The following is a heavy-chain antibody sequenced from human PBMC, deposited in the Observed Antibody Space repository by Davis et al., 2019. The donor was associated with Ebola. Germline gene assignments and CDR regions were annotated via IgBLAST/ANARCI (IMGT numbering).Heavy chain of an antibody. CDR3: ARHGPYYDFWSGYYSLPLDY. CDR1: GGSISSSSYY. V-gene: IGHV4-61*05. J-gene: IGHJ4*02. Sequence: SETLSLTCTVSGGSISSSSYYWSWIRQPPGKGLEWIGYIYYSGSTNYNPSLKSRVTISVDTSKNQFSLKLSSVTAADTAVYYCARHGPYYDFWSGYYSLPLDYWGQGTLVTVSS. D-gene: IGHD3-3*01. CDR2: IYYSGST.